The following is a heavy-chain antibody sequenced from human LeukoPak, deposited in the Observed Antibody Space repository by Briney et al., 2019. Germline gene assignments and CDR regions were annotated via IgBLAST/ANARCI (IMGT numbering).Heavy chain of an antibody. CDR3: ARGHCSSTSCYSVGWFDP. Sequence: SETLCLTCTVSGGSISSYYWSWIRQPAGKGLEWIGRIYTSGGTNYNPSLKSRVTMSVDTSKNQFSLKLSSVTAAGTAVYYGARGHCSSTSCYSVGWFDPWGQGTLVTVSS. J-gene: IGHJ5*02. CDR2: IYTSGGT. D-gene: IGHD2-2*01. CDR1: GGSISSYY. V-gene: IGHV4-4*07.